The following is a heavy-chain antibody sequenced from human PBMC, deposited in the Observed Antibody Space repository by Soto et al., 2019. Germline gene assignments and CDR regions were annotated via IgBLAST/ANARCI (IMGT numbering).Heavy chain of an antibody. D-gene: IGHD3-9*01. J-gene: IGHJ4*02. CDR3: ARAFGSYYDILTGYFNPTYYFDY. V-gene: IGHV1-2*04. CDR2: INPNSGGT. CDR1: GYTFTGYY. Sequence: VQLVQSGAEVKKPGASVKVSCKASGYTFTGYYMHWVRQAPGQGLEWMGWINPNSGGTNYAQKFQGWVTMTRDTSISTAYMELSRLRSDDTAVYYCARAFGSYYDILTGYFNPTYYFDYWGQGTLVTVSS.